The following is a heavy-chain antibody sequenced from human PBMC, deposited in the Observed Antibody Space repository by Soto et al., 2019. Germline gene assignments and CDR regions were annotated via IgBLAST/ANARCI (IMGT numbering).Heavy chain of an antibody. CDR3: ARVGATRSYYYGMDV. CDR1: GGTFSSYA. V-gene: IGHV1-69*13. D-gene: IGHD1-26*01. Sequence: ASVKVSCKASGGTFSSYAISWVRQAPGQGLEWMGGIIPIFGTANYAQKFQGRVTITADESTSTAYMELSSLRSEDTAVYYCARVGATRSYYYGMDVWGQGTTVTVSS. CDR2: IIPIFGTA. J-gene: IGHJ6*02.